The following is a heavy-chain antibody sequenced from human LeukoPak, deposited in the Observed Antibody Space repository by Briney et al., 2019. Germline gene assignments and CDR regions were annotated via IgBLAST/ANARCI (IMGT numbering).Heavy chain of an antibody. CDR1: GFTFGDYA. V-gene: IGHV3-49*03. Sequence: QPGRSLRLSCTASGFTFGDYAMSWFRQAPGKGLEWVGFIRSKAYGGTTEYAASVKGRFTISRDDSKSIAYLQMNSLRAEDTAVYYCAKDRRDGYSYGYRYFDYWGQGTLVTVSS. J-gene: IGHJ4*02. CDR3: AKDRRDGYSYGYRYFDY. CDR2: IRSKAYGGTT. D-gene: IGHD5-18*01.